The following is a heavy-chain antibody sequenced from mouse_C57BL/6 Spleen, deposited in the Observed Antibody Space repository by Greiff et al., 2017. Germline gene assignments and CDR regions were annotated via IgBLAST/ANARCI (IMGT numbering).Heavy chain of an antibody. Sequence: DVTLVESGGDLVKPGGSLKLSCAASGFTFSSYGMSWVRQTPDKRLEWVATISSGGSYTYYPDSVKGRFTISRDNAKNTLYLQMSSLKSEDTAVYYCARQEAQTTAWFAYWGQGTLVIVSA. CDR3: ARQEAQTTAWFAY. CDR1: GFTFSSYG. D-gene: IGHD3-2*02. CDR2: ISSGGSYT. V-gene: IGHV5-6*02. J-gene: IGHJ3*01.